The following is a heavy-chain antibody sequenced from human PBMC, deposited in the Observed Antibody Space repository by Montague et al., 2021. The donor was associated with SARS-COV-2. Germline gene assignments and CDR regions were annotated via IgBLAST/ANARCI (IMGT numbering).Heavy chain of an antibody. CDR3: ALEFNYFFDY. Sequence: SETLSLTCNVSGDSITNTRYFWCWIRQPPGKALEWIGSIYHNGKTYYNPFLERRALLSIDTSKNQLSLRLSSVIASDTAVYYRALEFNYFFDYWGQGFLVCVSS. CDR1: GDSITNTRYF. CDR2: IYHNGKT. J-gene: IGHJ4*02. V-gene: IGHV4-39*01. D-gene: IGHD1-1*01.